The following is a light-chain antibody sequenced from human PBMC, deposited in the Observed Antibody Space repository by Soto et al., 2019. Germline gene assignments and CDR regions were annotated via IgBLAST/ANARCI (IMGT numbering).Light chain of an antibody. J-gene: IGLJ3*02. CDR3: ATWDDSLNGPV. CDR1: SSNIGRNT. V-gene: IGLV1-44*01. Sequence: QSVLTQPPSTSGTPGQRVTISCSGSSSNIGRNTVNWYQQLPGTAPKLLIHSNNQRPSGVPDRFSGSKSGTSASLAISGLQSEDESDFYCATWDDSLNGPVFGGGTKVTVI. CDR2: SNN.